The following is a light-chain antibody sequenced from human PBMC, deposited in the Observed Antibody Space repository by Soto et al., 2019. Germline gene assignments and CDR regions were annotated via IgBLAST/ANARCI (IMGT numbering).Light chain of an antibody. CDR1: NNDVGGYKY. Sequence: QSALTQPASVFGSPGQSITISCTGPNNDVGGYKYVSWYQHHPGKAPKLMVYEVSNRPSGVSNRFSGSKSGNMASLTISGLQAEDEADYYCSSYSSSSTRPVVFGGGTKVTVL. CDR2: EVS. V-gene: IGLV2-14*01. CDR3: SSYSSSSTRPVV. J-gene: IGLJ2*01.